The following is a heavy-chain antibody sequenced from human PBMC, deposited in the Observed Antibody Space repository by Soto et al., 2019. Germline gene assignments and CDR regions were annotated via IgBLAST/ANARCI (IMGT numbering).Heavy chain of an antibody. CDR2: INAGNGNT. Sequence: ASVKVSCKASGYTFTSYAMHWVRQAPGQRLEWMGWINAGNGNTKYSQKFQGRVTITRDTSASTAYMELSSLRSEDTAVYYCARDRPVVVVAATLGDCYYYYMDVWGKGTRVTVSS. V-gene: IGHV1-3*01. CDR3: ARDRPVVVVAATLGDCYYYYMDV. J-gene: IGHJ6*03. CDR1: GYTFTSYA. D-gene: IGHD2-15*01.